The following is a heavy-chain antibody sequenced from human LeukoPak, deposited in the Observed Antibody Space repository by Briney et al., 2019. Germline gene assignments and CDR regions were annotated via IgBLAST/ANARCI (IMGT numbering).Heavy chain of an antibody. Sequence: PGGSLRLSCAASGFTFTSYAMSWVRQAPGKGLEWVSAITGSGDTTYYAASVKGRFTISRDNSKNTLYLQMSSLRAEDTAIYYCAKDRDSRDWYEDAFDIWGQGTMVTVSS. V-gene: IGHV3-23*01. J-gene: IGHJ3*02. CDR1: GFTFTSYA. CDR3: AKDRDSRDWYEDAFDI. CDR2: ITGSGDTT. D-gene: IGHD6-19*01.